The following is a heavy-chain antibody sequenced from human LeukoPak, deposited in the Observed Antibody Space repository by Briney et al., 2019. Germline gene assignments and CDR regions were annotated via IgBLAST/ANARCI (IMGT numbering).Heavy chain of an antibody. D-gene: IGHD1-1*01. V-gene: IGHV4-34*01. CDR3: ASRSVQRENWFDP. CDR1: GGSFSGYY. CDR2: INHSGST. J-gene: IGHJ5*02. Sequence: SETLSLTCAVYGGSFSGYYWSWIRQPPGNGLEWIGEINHSGSTNYNPSLKSRVTISVDTSKNQFSLKLSSVTAADTAVYYCASRSVQRENWFDPWGQGTLVTVSS.